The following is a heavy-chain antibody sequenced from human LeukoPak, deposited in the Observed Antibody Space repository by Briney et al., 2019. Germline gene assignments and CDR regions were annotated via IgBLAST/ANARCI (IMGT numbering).Heavy chain of an antibody. D-gene: IGHD3-16*02. V-gene: IGHV4-34*01. CDR3: ARDQVVMITFGGVIEQRYYGMDV. Sequence: SETLSLTCAVYGGSFSDYYWSWIRQPPGKGMEWIGEINHSGSTNYNPSLKSRVTISVDTSKNQFSLKLSSVTAADTAVYYCARDQVVMITFGGVIEQRYYGMDVWGQGTTVTVSS. CDR1: GGSFSDYY. CDR2: INHSGST. J-gene: IGHJ6*02.